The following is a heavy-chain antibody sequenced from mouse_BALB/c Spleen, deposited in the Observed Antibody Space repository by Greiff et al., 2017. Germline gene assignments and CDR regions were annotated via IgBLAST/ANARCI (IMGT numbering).Heavy chain of an antibody. Sequence: VQLKESGGGLVQPGGSRKLSCAASGFTFSSFGMHWVRQAPEKGLEWVAYISSGSSTIYYADTVKGRFTISRDNPKNTLFLQMTSLRSEDTAMYYCARGGNYDAMDYWGQGTSVTVSS. J-gene: IGHJ4*01. CDR1: GFTFSSFG. CDR2: ISSGSSTI. V-gene: IGHV5-17*02. D-gene: IGHD1-1*02. CDR3: ARGGNYDAMDY.